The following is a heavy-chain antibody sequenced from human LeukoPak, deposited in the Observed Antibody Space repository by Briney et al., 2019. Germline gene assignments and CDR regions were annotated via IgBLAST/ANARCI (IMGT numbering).Heavy chain of an antibody. CDR2: IWYDGSNK. J-gene: IGHJ4*02. D-gene: IGHD6-19*01. CDR1: GFSFSNYG. Sequence: GGSLRLSCAASGFSFSNYGMHWVRQAPGKGLEWVAVIWYDGSNKYYADSVKGRFTISRDNSKNTVYLQMNSLRAEDTAVYYCARLRGRGWYGDYWGQGTLVTVSS. V-gene: IGHV3-33*01. CDR3: ARLRGRGWYGDY.